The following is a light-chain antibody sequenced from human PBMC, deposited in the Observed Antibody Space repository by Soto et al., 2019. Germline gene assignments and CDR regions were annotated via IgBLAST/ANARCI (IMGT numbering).Light chain of an antibody. J-gene: IGLJ2*01. CDR2: DVT. CDR3: SSYTTSSTVI. V-gene: IGLV2-14*03. CDR1: SSDVGGYKY. Sequence: QSALTQPASVSGSPGQSITISCTGTSSDVGGYKYVSWYQQHPGKAPKLMIYDVTKRPPGVSDRFSGSKSGNTASLAISGLQAEDEADYYCSSYTTSSTVIFGEGTKLTVL.